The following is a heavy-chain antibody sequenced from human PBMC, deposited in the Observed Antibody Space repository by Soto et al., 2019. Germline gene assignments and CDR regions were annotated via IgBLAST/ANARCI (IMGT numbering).Heavy chain of an antibody. V-gene: IGHV3-30-3*01. CDR3: ARRVVVTAAPFDY. J-gene: IGHJ4*02. Sequence: GGSLRLSCAASGFTFSSYAMHWVRQAPGKGLEWVAVISYDGSNKYYADSVKGRFTISRDNSKNTLYLQMNSLRAEDTAVYYCARRVVVTAAPFDYWGQGTLVTVSS. D-gene: IGHD2-21*02. CDR1: GFTFSSYA. CDR2: ISYDGSNK.